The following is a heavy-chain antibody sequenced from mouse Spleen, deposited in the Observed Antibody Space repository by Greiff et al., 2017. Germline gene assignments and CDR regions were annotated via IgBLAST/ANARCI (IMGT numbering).Heavy chain of an antibody. Sequence: DVMLVESGGGLVKPGGSLKLSCAASGFTFSSYGMSWVRQTPEKRLEWVATISGGGSYTYYPDSVKGRFTISRDNAKNNLYLQMSSLRSEDTALYYCARHRGGQTTGFAYWGQGTLVTVSA. CDR2: ISGGGSYT. J-gene: IGHJ3*01. CDR3: ARHRGGQTTGFAY. V-gene: IGHV5-9-2*01. CDR1: GFTFSSYG. D-gene: IGHD2-1*01.